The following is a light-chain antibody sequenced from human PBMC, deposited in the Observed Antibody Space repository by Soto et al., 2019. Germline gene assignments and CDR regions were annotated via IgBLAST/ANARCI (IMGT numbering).Light chain of an antibody. CDR1: SRDVGGYNY. CDR2: DVR. V-gene: IGLV2-14*01. J-gene: IGLJ1*01. Sequence: LTQPASVSGSPGQSITISCTGTSRDVGGYNYVSWYQQHPGKAPKLMIYDVRNRPSGVSNRFSGSKSVNTASLTISGFQFEDEADYYCSSYTTISTYVFGTGTKVTVL. CDR3: SSYTTISTYV.